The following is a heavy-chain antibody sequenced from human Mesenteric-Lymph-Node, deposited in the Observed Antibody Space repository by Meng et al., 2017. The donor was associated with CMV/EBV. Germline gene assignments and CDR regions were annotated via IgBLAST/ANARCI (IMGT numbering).Heavy chain of an antibody. CDR1: GGSISSNNW. V-gene: IGHV4-4*02. CDR2: IFHSGST. D-gene: IGHD3-10*01. CDR3: ASVLLWFGEIDY. Sequence: SETLSLTCAVSGGSISSNNWWSWVRQPPGKGLEWIGEIFHSGSTYYNPSLKSPVTISVDTSKNQFSLKLSSVTAADTAVYYCASVLLWFGEIDYWGQGTLVTVSS. J-gene: IGHJ4*02.